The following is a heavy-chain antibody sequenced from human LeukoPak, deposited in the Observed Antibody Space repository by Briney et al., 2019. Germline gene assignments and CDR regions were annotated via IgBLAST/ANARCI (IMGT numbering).Heavy chain of an antibody. CDR3: ARHVWLQPFDY. Sequence: PSETLSLTCSVSGGSMNSYYWSWIRQSPGKGLEWIGYIYYSGSTNYNPSLKSRVTISVDTSKNQFSLRLSSVTAADTAVYYCARHVWLQPFDYWGQGTLVTVSS. D-gene: IGHD3-9*01. CDR1: GGSMNSYY. J-gene: IGHJ4*02. V-gene: IGHV4-59*08. CDR2: IYYSGST.